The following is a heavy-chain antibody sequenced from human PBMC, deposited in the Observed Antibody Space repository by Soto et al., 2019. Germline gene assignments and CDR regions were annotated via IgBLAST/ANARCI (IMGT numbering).Heavy chain of an antibody. Sequence: QLQLQQSGPGLVKPSETLSLTCTVSGGSIINNDYHWGWIRQPPGKGLEWIGTGHHSGRSHYHPSLKSRVTMSVDTSKNQFSLKLTSMTAADTAFYCCVDMRGQWLPRDWGQGTLVTVSS. J-gene: IGHJ4*02. CDR2: GHHSGRS. V-gene: IGHV4-39*01. CDR1: GGSIINNDYH. D-gene: IGHD6-19*01. CDR3: VDMRGQWLPRD.